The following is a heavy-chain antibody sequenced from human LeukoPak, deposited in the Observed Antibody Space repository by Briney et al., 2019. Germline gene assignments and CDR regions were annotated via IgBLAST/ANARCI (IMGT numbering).Heavy chain of an antibody. D-gene: IGHD1-7*01. Sequence: PSETLSLTCTVSGRSISSYYWSWLRQPPGKGLEWIGYIYYSGSTNYNPSLKSRVTISVDTSKNQFSLKLSSVTAADTAVYYCARGWNSAPDYWGQGTLVTVSS. CDR2: IYYSGST. J-gene: IGHJ4*02. V-gene: IGHV4-59*01. CDR1: GRSISSYY. CDR3: ARGWNSAPDY.